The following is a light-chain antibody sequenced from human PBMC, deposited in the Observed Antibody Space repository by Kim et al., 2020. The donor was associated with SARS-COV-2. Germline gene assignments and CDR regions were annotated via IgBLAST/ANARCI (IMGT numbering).Light chain of an antibody. CDR2: AAS. V-gene: IGKV1-39*01. CDR3: QQTYSTPAT. CDR1: QSISTH. J-gene: IGKJ1*01. Sequence: ASVGDRITITCRTSQSISTHLNWYQQKPGKAPDLLIYAASSLVSGVPSRFSGTGSGTDFTLTISSLQPEDFATYYCQQTYSTPATFGQGTKVDIK.